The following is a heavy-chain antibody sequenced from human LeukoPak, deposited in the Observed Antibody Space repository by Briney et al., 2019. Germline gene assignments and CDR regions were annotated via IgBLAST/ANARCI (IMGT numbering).Heavy chain of an antibody. J-gene: IGHJ4*02. CDR1: GFPLSDYW. D-gene: IGHD1-26*01. CDR3: ARDKIVGATHFDY. Sequence: PGGSLRLSCAASGFPLSDYWMSWVRQAPGKGLEWVANIKQDGGEIYYVDSVKGRFTISRDNAKNSLYLQMNSLTAEDTGVYYCARDKIVGATHFDYWGQGTLVTVSS. CDR2: IKQDGGEI. V-gene: IGHV3-7*01.